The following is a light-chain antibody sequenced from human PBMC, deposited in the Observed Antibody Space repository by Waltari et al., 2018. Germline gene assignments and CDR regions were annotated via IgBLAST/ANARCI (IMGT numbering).Light chain of an antibody. J-gene: IGKJ3*01. CDR1: QGISDY. V-gene: IGKV1-27*01. CDR2: AAS. Sequence: DMQMTQSPSSLSASVGVRVTITCRASQGISDYVAWYQQKSGKGPKLLIYAASTLQSGVPSRFSGSGSGTDFTLTISSLQPEDVATYYCQNYNNAPFTFGPGTKVDIK. CDR3: QNYNNAPFT.